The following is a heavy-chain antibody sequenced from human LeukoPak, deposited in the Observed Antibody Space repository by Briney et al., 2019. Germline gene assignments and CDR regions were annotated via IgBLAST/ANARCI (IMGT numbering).Heavy chain of an antibody. CDR3: AKGKHCSSTSCSSKYYYGMDV. V-gene: IGHV3-30*18. CDR2: ISYDGGNK. CDR1: GFTFSSYG. Sequence: PGRSLRLSCAASGFTFSSYGMHWVRQAPGKGLEWVAVISYDGGNKYYADSVKGRFTISRDNSKNTLYLQMDSLRAEDTAVYYCAKGKHCSSTSCSSKYYYGMDVWGQGTTVTVSS. J-gene: IGHJ6*02. D-gene: IGHD2-2*01.